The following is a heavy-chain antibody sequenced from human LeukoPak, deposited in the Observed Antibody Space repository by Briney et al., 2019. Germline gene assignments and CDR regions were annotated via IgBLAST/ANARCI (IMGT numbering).Heavy chain of an antibody. J-gene: IGHJ5*02. Sequence: PSETLSLTCAVYGGSFSGYYWSWIRQPPGKGLEWIGEINHSGSTNYNPSLKSRVTISVDTSKNQFSLKLSSVTAADTAVYYCARSGFGELLVNWFDPWGQGTLVTVSS. D-gene: IGHD3-10*01. CDR2: INHSGST. V-gene: IGHV4-34*01. CDR1: GGSFSGYY. CDR3: ARSGFGELLVNWFDP.